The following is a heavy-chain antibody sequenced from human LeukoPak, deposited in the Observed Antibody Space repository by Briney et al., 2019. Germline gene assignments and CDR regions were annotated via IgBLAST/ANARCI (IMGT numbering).Heavy chain of an antibody. V-gene: IGHV1-18*04. Sequence: ASVRVSCKTSGYTFTSYDISWVRQAPGQGLEWMGWINSYNGYTNYTQELQGRVTMTTDTSTRTVSMELRSLRSDDTAVYYCARHGLYSGHEWDYWGQGTLVTVSS. CDR3: ARHGLYSGHEWDY. J-gene: IGHJ4*02. D-gene: IGHD5-12*01. CDR1: GYTFTSYD. CDR2: INSYNGYT.